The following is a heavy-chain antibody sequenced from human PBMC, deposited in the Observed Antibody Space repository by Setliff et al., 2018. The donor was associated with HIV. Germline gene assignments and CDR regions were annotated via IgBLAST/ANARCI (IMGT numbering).Heavy chain of an antibody. D-gene: IGHD3-10*01. J-gene: IGHJ6*03. Sequence: VASVKVSCKASGGTFSSYAISWVRQAPGQGLEWMGGIIPILGSANYAQKFQGRVTITADGSTRTVYMVLSSLRSEDTAVYYCARGTDGGYYYYMDVWGKGTTVTVSS. CDR3: ARGTDGGYYYYMDV. CDR1: GGTFSSYA. CDR2: IIPILGSA. V-gene: IGHV1-69*13.